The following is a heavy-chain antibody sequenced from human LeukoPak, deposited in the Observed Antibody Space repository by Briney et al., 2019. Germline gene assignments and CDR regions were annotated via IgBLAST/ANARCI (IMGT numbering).Heavy chain of an antibody. CDR1: GYTFTSYD. Sequence: SMKVSCKASGYTFTSYDINWVRQATGHGLEWMGWMNPNSGNTGYAQKFEGRVTMTRNTSISTAYMELSSLRSEDTAVYYCARAFHDYGDYIRYYYGMDVWGQGTTVTVSS. D-gene: IGHD4-17*01. V-gene: IGHV1-8*01. CDR2: MNPNSGNT. CDR3: ARAFHDYGDYIRYYYGMDV. J-gene: IGHJ6*02.